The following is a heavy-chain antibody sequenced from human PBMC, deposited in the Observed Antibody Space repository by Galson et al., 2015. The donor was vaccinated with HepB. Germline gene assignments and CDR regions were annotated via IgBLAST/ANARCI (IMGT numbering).Heavy chain of an antibody. CDR2: INTANGET. D-gene: IGHD2-15*01. J-gene: IGHJ6*02. CDR1: GYTFSNYA. CDR3: ARVGPDLGYCSGGSCYSYYYYYGMDA. Sequence: SVKVSCKASGYTFSNYAMHWVRQAPGQGLEWMGWINTANGETKYSQMFQGRVTITADKSTSTAYMELSSLRSEDTAVYYCARVGPDLGYCSGGSCYSYYYYYGMDAWGQGTTVTVSS. V-gene: IGHV1-3*04.